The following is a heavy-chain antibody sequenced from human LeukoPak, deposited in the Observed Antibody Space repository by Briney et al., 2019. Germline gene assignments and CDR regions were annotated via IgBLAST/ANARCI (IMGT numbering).Heavy chain of an antibody. D-gene: IGHD3-3*01. J-gene: IGHJ1*01. CDR2: IKSGGKT. CDR3: ARAPSEVGGYYPEYFRH. V-gene: IGHV3-74*01. CDR1: GFTFSRYW. Sequence: GGSLRLSCEASGFTFSRYWMHWVRQAPGKGLVWVSRIKSGGKTNYADSVKGRFTISRDNAKNTVSLQMNSLRADDTGVYYCARAPSEVGGYYPEYFRHWGQGTLVTVSS.